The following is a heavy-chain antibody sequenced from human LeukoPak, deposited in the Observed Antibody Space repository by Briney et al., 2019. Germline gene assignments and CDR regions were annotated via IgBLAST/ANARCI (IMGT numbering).Heavy chain of an antibody. V-gene: IGHV4-39*01. J-gene: IGHJ4*02. D-gene: IGHD3-22*01. CDR2: IYYSGST. Sequence: SETLSLTRTVSGGSISSSSYYWGWIRQPPGKGLEWIGSIYYSGSTYYNPSLKSRVTISVDTSKNQFSLKLSSVTAADTAVYYCARHVFYDSSGYYYGYYFDYWGQGTLVTVSS. CDR1: GGSISSSSYY. CDR3: ARHVFYDSSGYYYGYYFDY.